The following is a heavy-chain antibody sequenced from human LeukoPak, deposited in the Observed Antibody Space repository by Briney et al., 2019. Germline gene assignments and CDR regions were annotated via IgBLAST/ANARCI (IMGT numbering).Heavy chain of an antibody. Sequence: ASVKVSCKASGYTFTGYYIHWVRQAPGQGREWMGWINPNSGGTNYAQKFQRRVTMTRDTSFSTAYMDLSRLRSDDTAVYYCARGSIVGATFDYFDYWGQGPLVTVSS. CDR3: ARGSIVGATFDYFDY. J-gene: IGHJ4*02. CDR1: GYTFTGYY. V-gene: IGHV1-2*02. CDR2: INPNSGGT. D-gene: IGHD1-26*01.